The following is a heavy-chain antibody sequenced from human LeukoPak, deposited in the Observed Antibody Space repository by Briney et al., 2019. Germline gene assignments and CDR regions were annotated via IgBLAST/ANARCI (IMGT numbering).Heavy chain of an antibody. CDR1: GFTFSSYT. CDR3: ARVFGAAAGTGTAVDY. V-gene: IGHV3-21*04. Sequence: GGSLRLSCTASGFTFSSYTMIWGREAPGKGLEWVSSISGSSRYIYYADSFHGRFTISRDNAKNSLYMQMNSLRADDTAMYSCARVFGAAAGTGTAVDYWGQGTLVTVSS. J-gene: IGHJ4*02. D-gene: IGHD6-13*01. CDR2: ISGSSRYI.